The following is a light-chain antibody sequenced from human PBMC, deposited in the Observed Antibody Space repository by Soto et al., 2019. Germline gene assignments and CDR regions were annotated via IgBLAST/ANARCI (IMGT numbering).Light chain of an antibody. J-gene: IGLJ2*01. CDR2: EVS. V-gene: IGLV2-8*01. CDR3: SSYAGKNNVV. Sequence: QSALTQPPSATGSAGQSVTISCTGTSSDVGRYNYVSWYQQHPGKAPKLLIYEVSKRPSGVPDRFSGSKSGNTASLTVSGLQAEDETNYYCSSYAGKNNVVFGGGTQLTV. CDR1: SSDVGRYNY.